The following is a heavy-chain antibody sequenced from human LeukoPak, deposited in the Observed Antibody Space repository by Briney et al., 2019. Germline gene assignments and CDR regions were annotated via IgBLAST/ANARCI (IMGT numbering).Heavy chain of an antibody. V-gene: IGHV3-74*01. J-gene: IGHJ4*02. CDR3: ARGPNSNWSGLDF. Sequence: PGGSLRLSCTASGFSFSGHWMHWARHLPGKGLVWVSRIRPTGSTTSYADSVKGRFTVSRDNAKNTLYLQVNNLRAEDTAVYYCARGPNSNWSGLDFWGQGTLLTVSS. CDR1: GFSFSGHW. D-gene: IGHD6-6*01. CDR2: IRPTGSTT.